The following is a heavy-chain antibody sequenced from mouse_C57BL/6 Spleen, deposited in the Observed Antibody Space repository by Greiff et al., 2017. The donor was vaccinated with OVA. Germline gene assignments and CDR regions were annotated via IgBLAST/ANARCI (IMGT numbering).Heavy chain of an antibody. J-gene: IGHJ1*03. CDR3: ARPYYYGSSSRGYFDV. Sequence: QVQLQQPGAELVKPGASVKLSCKASGYTFTSYWMQWVKQRPGQGLEWIGEIDPSDSYTNYNQKFKGKATLTVDTSSSTAYMQLSSLTSEDSAVYYCARPYYYGSSSRGYFDVWGTGTTVTVSS. CDR1: GYTFTSYW. CDR2: IDPSDSYT. D-gene: IGHD1-1*01. V-gene: IGHV1-50*01.